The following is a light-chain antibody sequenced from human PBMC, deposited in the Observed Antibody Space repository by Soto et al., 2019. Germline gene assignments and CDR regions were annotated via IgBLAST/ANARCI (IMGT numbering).Light chain of an antibody. CDR1: QDISSY. Sequence: IQVTQSPSSLSASVGDRVTITCRASQDISSYLAWYQQKPGKAPTLLIYAASILQSGVPSRFSGRGSGTDFTLTISGLEAEDFATYYCQHSYSNVWTFGQGTRVEVK. CDR2: AAS. V-gene: IGKV1-39*01. J-gene: IGKJ1*01. CDR3: QHSYSNVWT.